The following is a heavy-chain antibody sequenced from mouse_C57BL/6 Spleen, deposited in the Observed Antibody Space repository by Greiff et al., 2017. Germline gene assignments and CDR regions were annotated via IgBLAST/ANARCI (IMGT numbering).Heavy chain of an antibody. Sequence: QVQLQQPGAELVRPGSSVKLSCKASGYTFTSYWMHWVKQRPIQGLEWIGNIDPSDSETHYNQKFKDKATLTVDKSSSTAYMQLSSLTSEDSAVYYCARKDGSPPTGYFDVWGTGTTVTVSS. CDR1: GYTFTSYW. V-gene: IGHV1-52*01. CDR3: ARKDGSPPTGYFDV. D-gene: IGHD1-1*01. J-gene: IGHJ1*03. CDR2: IDPSDSET.